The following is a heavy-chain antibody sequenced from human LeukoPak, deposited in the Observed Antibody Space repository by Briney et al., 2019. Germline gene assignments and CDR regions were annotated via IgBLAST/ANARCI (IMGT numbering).Heavy chain of an antibody. D-gene: IGHD3-10*01. CDR3: AKASITMVRGVNSVYFDY. V-gene: IGHV3-23*01. J-gene: IGHJ4*02. CDR2: ISGSGGST. CDR1: GFTFSGYA. Sequence: GGSLRLSCAASGFTFSGYAMSWVRQAPGKGLEWVSAISGSGGSTYYADSVKGRFTISRDNSKNTLYLQMNSLRAEDTAVYYCAKASITMVRGVNSVYFDYWGQGTLVTVSS.